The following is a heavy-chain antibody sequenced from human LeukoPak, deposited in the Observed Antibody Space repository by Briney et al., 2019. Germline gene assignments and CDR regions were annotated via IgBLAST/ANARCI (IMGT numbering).Heavy chain of an antibody. J-gene: IGHJ4*02. CDR3: VKTTTVPLDY. V-gene: IGHV3-64D*09. CDR2: ISSIGGST. CDR1: GFTFSSYP. D-gene: IGHD4-17*01. Sequence: GGSLRLSCSASGFTFSSYPMHWVRQAPGKGLEYVSTISSIGGSTYHADPVKGRFTISRDNSKNTLYLQMSSLRTEDTAVYFCVKTTTVPLDYWGQGTLVTVSS.